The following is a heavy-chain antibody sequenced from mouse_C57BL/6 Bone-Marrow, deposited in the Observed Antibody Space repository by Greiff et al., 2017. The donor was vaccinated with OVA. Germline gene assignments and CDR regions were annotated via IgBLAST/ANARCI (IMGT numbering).Heavy chain of an antibody. CDR2: IDPETGGP. V-gene: IGHV1-15*01. CDR3: TRGYSNYYAMDY. D-gene: IGHD2-5*01. Sequence: QVQLQQSGAELVRPGASVTLSCKASGYTFTDYEMHWVKQTPVHGLEWIGAIDPETGGPAYNQKFKGKAILTADKSSSTAYMERRSLPSVYSAVYYCTRGYSNYYAMDYWGQGTSGTGSS. CDR1: GYTFTDYE. J-gene: IGHJ4*01.